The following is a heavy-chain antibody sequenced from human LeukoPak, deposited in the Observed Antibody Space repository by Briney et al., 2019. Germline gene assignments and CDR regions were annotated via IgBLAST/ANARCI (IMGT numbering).Heavy chain of an antibody. Sequence: GGSPRLSCAASGFTFSVYGMHWVRQTPGKGLEWVAGIRYDGNNKNYADSVKGRFTISRDNSKNTLYLQINSLRAEDTAVYYCARDEGSGSYYTYFDYWGQGTLVTVSS. J-gene: IGHJ4*02. D-gene: IGHD3-10*01. CDR2: IRYDGNNK. CDR3: ARDEGSGSYYTYFDY. CDR1: GFTFSVYG. V-gene: IGHV3-33*01.